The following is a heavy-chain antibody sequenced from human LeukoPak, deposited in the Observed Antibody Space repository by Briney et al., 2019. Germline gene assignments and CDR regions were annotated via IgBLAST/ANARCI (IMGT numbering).Heavy chain of an antibody. D-gene: IGHD4-17*01. CDR1: GFTFSSYA. CDR2: ISGGGGST. Sequence: GRSLRLSCAASGFTFSSYAMSWVRQAPGKGLEWVSVISGGGGSTYYADSVKGRFTISRDNSKNTLYLQMNSLRAEDTAVYHCATSTVTTYYFDYWGQGTLVTVSS. V-gene: IGHV3-23*01. J-gene: IGHJ4*02. CDR3: ATSTVTTYYFDY.